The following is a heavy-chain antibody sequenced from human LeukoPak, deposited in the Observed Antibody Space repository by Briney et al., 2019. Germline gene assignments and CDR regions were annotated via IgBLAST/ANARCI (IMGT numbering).Heavy chain of an antibody. Sequence: SVNVSCKASGGTFSSYAISWVRQAPGQGLEWRGGIIPLFGTANYAQKFQGRVTITADESTSTAYMELSSLRSEDTAVYYCASYVGYSGWVGDYYYGMDVWGKGTTVTVSS. V-gene: IGHV1-69*01. J-gene: IGHJ6*04. CDR2: IIPLFGTA. CDR1: GGTFSSYA. CDR3: ASYVGYSGWVGDYYYGMDV. D-gene: IGHD5-12*01.